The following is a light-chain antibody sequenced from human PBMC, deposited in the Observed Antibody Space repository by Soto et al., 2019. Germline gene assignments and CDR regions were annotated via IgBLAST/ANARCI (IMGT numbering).Light chain of an antibody. Sequence: SYELTQPPSVSVAPGQTARITGGGTNIGSKSVHWYQQKPGQAPVLGVYDDSDRPSGIPERFSGSNSGNTATLTISRVEAGDEADYYCQVWDSSSDHVVFGGGTKLTVL. CDR2: DDS. J-gene: IGLJ2*01. CDR3: QVWDSSSDHVV. CDR1: NIGSKS. V-gene: IGLV3-21*02.